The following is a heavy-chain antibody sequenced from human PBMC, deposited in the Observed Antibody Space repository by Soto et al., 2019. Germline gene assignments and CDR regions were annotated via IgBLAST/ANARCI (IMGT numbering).Heavy chain of an antibody. J-gene: IGHJ4*02. CDR2: IYYSGLT. D-gene: IGHD5-12*01. CDR3: ARVKATLYRHYYFDY. CDR1: GGSMSSEGYY. Sequence: PSETLSLTCTVSGGSMSSEGYYWSWIRQHPGKGLEWIGYIYYSGLTDYNPSLKSRLTISVDKSKNEFYLKMRSVTAADTAVYFCARVKATLYRHYYFDYWGQGAPVTVSS. V-gene: IGHV4-30-4*08.